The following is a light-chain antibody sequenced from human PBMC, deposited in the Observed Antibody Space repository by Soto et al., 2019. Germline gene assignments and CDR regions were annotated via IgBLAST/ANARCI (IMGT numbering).Light chain of an antibody. Sequence: EIVLTQSPGTLSLSPGERATLSCRASQSVTSSSLAWYQQKSGQAPRLLIYGTSNRATGIPDRFSGSGSGTEFTLTISRLEPEDFAVYYCQHRMNWPLTFGQGTRLEIK. CDR3: QHRMNWPLT. V-gene: IGKV3D-20*02. CDR2: GTS. CDR1: QSVTSSS. J-gene: IGKJ5*01.